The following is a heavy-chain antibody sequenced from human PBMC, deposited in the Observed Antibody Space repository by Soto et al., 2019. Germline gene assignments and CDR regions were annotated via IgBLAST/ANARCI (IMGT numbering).Heavy chain of an antibody. V-gene: IGHV1-18*01. CDR3: ARDLVTYSGYDLGNAFDI. Sequence: QVQLVQSGAEVKKPGASVKVSCKASGYTFTSYGISWVRQAPGQGLEWMGWISAYNVNTNYAQKLQGRVTMTTDTSTSTAYMELRSLRSDDTAVYYCARDLVTYSGYDLGNAFDIWGQGTMVTVSS. CDR2: ISAYNVNT. D-gene: IGHD5-12*01. CDR1: GYTFTSYG. J-gene: IGHJ3*02.